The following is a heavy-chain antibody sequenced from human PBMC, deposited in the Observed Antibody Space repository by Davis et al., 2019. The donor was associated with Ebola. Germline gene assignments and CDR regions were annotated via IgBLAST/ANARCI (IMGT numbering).Heavy chain of an antibody. CDR1: GYTFTSYG. CDR2: MNPNSGNT. J-gene: IGHJ5*02. V-gene: IGHV1-8*02. Sequence: ASVKVSCKASGYTFTSYGISWVRQATGQGLEWMGWMNPNSGNTGYAQKFQGRVTMTRNTSISTAYMELSSLRSEDTAVYYCARTYYYDSSGSGWFDPWGQGTLVTVSS. CDR3: ARTYYYDSSGSGWFDP. D-gene: IGHD3-22*01.